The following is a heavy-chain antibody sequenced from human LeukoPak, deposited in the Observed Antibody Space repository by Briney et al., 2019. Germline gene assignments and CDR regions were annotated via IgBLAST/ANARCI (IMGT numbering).Heavy chain of an antibody. CDR2: ISGYNGNT. CDR1: DYTLIDYD. D-gene: IGHD6-6*01. CDR3: ARSIADYGMDV. Sequence: VASVKVSCKASDYTLIDYDISWVRQAPGQGLEWMGWISGYNGNTNYAQKLQGRVTMTTDTSSTTAYMELRSLRSEDTAVYYCARSIADYGMDVWGQGTTVTVSS. J-gene: IGHJ6*02. V-gene: IGHV1-18*01.